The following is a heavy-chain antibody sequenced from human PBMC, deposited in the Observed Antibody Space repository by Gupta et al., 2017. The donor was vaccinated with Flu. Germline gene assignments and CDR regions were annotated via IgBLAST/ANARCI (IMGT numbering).Heavy chain of an antibody. J-gene: IGHJ5*02. D-gene: IGHD6-6*01. Sequence: QVQLQQWGAGLLKPSETLSLTCAAYGGSFSGYYWSWIRQPPGKGLEWIGEINHSGSTNYNPSLKSRVTISVDTSKNQFSLKLSSVTAADTAVYYCARPSIAARYNWFDPWGQGTLVTVSS. V-gene: IGHV4-34*01. CDR3: ARPSIAARYNWFDP. CDR1: GGSFSGYY. CDR2: INHSGST.